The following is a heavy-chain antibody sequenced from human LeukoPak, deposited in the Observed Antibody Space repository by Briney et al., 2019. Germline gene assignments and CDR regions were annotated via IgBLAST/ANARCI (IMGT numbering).Heavy chain of an antibody. D-gene: IGHD1-26*01. Sequence: SETLSLTCAVYGGSFSGYYWSWIRQPPGKGLEWIGSIYYSGSTYYNPSLKSRVTISVDTSKNQFSLKLSTVTGADTAVYYCARGGIEYYFDYWGQGTLVTVSS. J-gene: IGHJ4*02. CDR3: ARGGIEYYFDY. CDR1: GGSFSGYY. CDR2: IYYSGST. V-gene: IGHV4-34*01.